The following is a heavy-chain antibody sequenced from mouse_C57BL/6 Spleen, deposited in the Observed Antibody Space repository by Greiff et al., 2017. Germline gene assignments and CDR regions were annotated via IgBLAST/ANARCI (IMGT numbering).Heavy chain of an antibody. CDR2: IDPSDSET. Sequence: VQLQQPGAELVRPGSSVKLSCKASGYTFTSYWMHWVKQRPIQGLEWIGNIDPSDSETPYNQKFKDKATLTVDKSSSTAYMQLSSLTSEDSAVYYGAKYRPIYDGYSGYFDYWGQGTTLTVSS. V-gene: IGHV1-52*01. CDR1: GYTFTSYW. J-gene: IGHJ2*01. CDR3: AKYRPIYDGYSGYFDY. D-gene: IGHD2-3*01.